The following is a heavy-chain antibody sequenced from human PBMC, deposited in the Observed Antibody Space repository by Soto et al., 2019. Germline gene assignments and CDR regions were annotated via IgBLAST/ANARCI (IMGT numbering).Heavy chain of an antibody. CDR3: ARLFWSGYYYLDP. J-gene: IGHJ5*02. CDR1: GFTFSSYS. V-gene: IGHV3-21*01. D-gene: IGHD3-3*01. Sequence: GGSLRLSCAASGFTFSSYSMNWVRQAPGKGLEWVSSISSSSSYIYYADSVKGRFTISRDNAKTSLYLQMNSLRAEDTAVYYCARLFWSGYYYLDPWGQGTLVTVSS. CDR2: ISSSSSYI.